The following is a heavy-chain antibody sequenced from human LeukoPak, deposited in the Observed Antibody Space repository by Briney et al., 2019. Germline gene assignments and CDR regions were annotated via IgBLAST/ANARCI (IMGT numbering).Heavy chain of an antibody. V-gene: IGHV3-7*01. D-gene: IGHD3-3*01. CDR1: GFTFSSYW. J-gene: IGHJ4*02. CDR2: IKQDGSEK. CDR3: ASIDFWSGRPNY. Sequence: GGSLILSCAASGFTFSSYWMSWVRQFPGNGLEWVASIKQDGSEKYYVDSVKGRFTVSRDNAKNSLYLQMNSQRAEDTAVYYCASIDFWSGRPNYWGQGTLVTVAS.